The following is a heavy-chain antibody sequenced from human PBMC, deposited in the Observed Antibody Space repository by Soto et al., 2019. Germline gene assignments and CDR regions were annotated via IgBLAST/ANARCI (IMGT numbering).Heavy chain of an antibody. V-gene: IGHV4-61*01. CDR1: GGSFKSGSYS. Sequence: PSETLSLTCTVSGGSFKSGSYSWSWIRQPPGKGLEWIGYVYHTGRTSYNHSLKSRVSILMDTYKNQFSLNLDSVTAGDTAVYFCARDFTYFDSWGQGTLVTVSS. CDR2: VYHTGRT. CDR3: ARDFTYFDS. J-gene: IGHJ4*02.